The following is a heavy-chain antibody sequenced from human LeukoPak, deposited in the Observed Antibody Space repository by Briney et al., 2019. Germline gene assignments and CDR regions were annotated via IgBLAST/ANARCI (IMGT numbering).Heavy chain of an antibody. V-gene: IGHV1-69*13. J-gene: IGHJ6*02. CDR1: GGTFSGYA. CDR3: ARGLASTNFWSGYLDYYYYGMDV. Sequence: SVKVSCKASGGTFSGYAISWVRQAPGQGLEWMGGIIPIFGTANYAQKFQGRVTITADESTSTAYMELSSLRSEDTAVYYCARGLASTNFWSGYLDYYYYGMDVWGQGTTVTVSS. D-gene: IGHD3-3*01. CDR2: IIPIFGTA.